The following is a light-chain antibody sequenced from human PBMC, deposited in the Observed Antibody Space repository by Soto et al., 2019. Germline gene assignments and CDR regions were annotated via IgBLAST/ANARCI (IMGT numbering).Light chain of an antibody. Sequence: DIVLTQFPSSLSASVGDRVTITCRASQGVSSHLAWYQQKPGSAPKLLICEVSSLQSGVPSRFSGSGSGTDFTLTISSLQPEDFATYYCQHLNAYPITFGQGTRLEIK. J-gene: IGKJ5*01. CDR1: QGVSSH. CDR2: EVS. CDR3: QHLNAYPIT. V-gene: IGKV1-9*01.